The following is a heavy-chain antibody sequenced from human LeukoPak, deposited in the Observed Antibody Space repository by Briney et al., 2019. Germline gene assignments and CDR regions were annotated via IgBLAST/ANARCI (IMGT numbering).Heavy chain of an antibody. CDR2: IASTGTYT. V-gene: IGHV3-11*06. CDR3: ARGGSGWHLDY. D-gene: IGHD6-19*01. Sequence: GGSLRLSCAASGFTFKDYHMYWIRQAPGKGLERVSYIASTGTYTNYADSVKGRFAVSRDNARNSLYLQMNTLRAEETAVYFCARGGSGWHLDYWGRGILVTVSS. J-gene: IGHJ4*02. CDR1: GFTFKDYH.